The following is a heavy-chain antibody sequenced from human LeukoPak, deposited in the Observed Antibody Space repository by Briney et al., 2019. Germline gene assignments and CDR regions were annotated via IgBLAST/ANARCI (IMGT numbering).Heavy chain of an antibody. CDR1: GYTFTSYY. V-gene: IGHV1-46*03. Sequence: GASVKVSCKASGYTFTSYYMHWVRQAPGQGLEWMGIINPSGGSTSYAQKFQGRVTMTRDTSTSTVYMELSSLRSEDTAVYYCATLIAVAGPFDCWGQGTLVTVSS. J-gene: IGHJ4*02. CDR3: ATLIAVAGPFDC. CDR2: INPSGGST. D-gene: IGHD6-19*01.